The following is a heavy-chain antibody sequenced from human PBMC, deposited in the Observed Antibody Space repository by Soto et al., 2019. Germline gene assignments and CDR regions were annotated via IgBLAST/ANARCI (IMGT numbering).Heavy chain of an antibody. Sequence: PSETLSLTCTVSGGSISSSSYYWGWIRQPPGKGLEWIGSIYYSGSTYYNPSLKSRVTISVDTSKNQFSLKLSSVTAADTAVYYCARHEQRAFNFDYWGQGTLVTVS. CDR2: IYYSGST. CDR1: GGSISSSSYY. CDR3: ARHEQRAFNFDY. J-gene: IGHJ4*02. V-gene: IGHV4-39*01. D-gene: IGHD3-3*02.